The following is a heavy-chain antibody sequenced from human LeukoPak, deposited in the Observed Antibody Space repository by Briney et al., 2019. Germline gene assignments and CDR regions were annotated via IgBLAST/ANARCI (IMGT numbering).Heavy chain of an antibody. J-gene: IGHJ4*02. CDR1: GGTFSSYA. V-gene: IGHV1-69*13. D-gene: IGHD5-24*01. CDR3: ARSRDGYNGYDY. Sequence: GASVKVSCKASGGTFSSYAISWVRQAPGQGLEWMGGIIPIFGTANYAQKFQGRVTITADESTSTAYMELSSLRSEDTAVYYCARSRDGYNGYDYWGQGTLVTVSS. CDR2: IIPIFGTA.